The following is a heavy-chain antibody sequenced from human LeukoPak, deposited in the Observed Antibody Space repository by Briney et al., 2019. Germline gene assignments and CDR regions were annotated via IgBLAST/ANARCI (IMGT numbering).Heavy chain of an antibody. Sequence: SGPTLVNPTQTLTLTCTFSGFSLSTSGVGVGWIRQPPENALEWLALIYWSDDKRYSPSLRSRLTITKDTSKNQVALRMTYMDPVDTATYYCAHSRRLAGGFWSDSYDAFDIWGQGTMVTVSS. V-gene: IGHV2-5*01. CDR3: AHSRRLAGGFWSDSYDAFDI. CDR1: GFSLSTSGVG. J-gene: IGHJ3*02. CDR2: IYWSDDK. D-gene: IGHD3-3*01.